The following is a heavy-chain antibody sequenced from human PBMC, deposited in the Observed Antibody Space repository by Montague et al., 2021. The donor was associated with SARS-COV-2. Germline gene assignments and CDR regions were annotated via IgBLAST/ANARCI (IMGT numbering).Heavy chain of an antibody. V-gene: IGHV3-30-3*01. CDR3: ARDRRYYDSSVYPGVAYNWFDP. CDR1: GFTFSSYA. J-gene: IGHJ5*02. CDR2: ISYDGSNK. Sequence: SLRLSCAASGFTFSSYAMHWVRQAPGKGLEWVAVISYDGSNKYYADSVKGRFTISRGNSKNTLYPQMNSLRAEDTAVYYCARDRRYYDSSVYPGVAYNWFDPWGQGTLVTVSS. D-gene: IGHD3-22*01.